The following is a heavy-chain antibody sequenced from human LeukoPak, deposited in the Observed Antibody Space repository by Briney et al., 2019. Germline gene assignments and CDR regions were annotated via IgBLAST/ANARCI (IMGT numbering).Heavy chain of an antibody. CDR3: AAYRSGTHYNSYYFDD. Sequence: PSETLSLTCSISGDSIRRNYWSWIRQPPGKGLEWIGHIHYSGNTNYNPSLKSRVSISVDTSKNQFSLKLTSVTAADTAVYYCAAYRSGTHYNSYYFDDWGQGTLVTVSS. CDR2: IHYSGNT. D-gene: IGHD3-10*01. J-gene: IGHJ4*02. V-gene: IGHV4-59*08. CDR1: GDSIRRNY.